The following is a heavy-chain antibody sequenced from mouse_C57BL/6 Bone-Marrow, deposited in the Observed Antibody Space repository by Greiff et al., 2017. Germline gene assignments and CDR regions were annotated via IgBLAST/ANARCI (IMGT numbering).Heavy chain of an antibody. V-gene: IGHV1-63*01. CDR2: IYPGGGYT. D-gene: IGHD2-3*01. CDR1: GYTFTNYW. Sequence: QVQLQPSGAELVRPGTSVKMSCKASGYTFTNYWIGWAKQRPGHGLEWIGDIYPGGGYTNYNEKVKGKATLTADKSSSTAYMQFSSLTSEDSAIYYCARAGDGYPFFDYWGQGTTLTVSS. J-gene: IGHJ2*01. CDR3: ARAGDGYPFFDY.